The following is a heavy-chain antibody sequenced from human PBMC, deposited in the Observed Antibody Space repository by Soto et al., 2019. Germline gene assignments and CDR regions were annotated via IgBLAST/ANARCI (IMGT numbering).Heavy chain of an antibody. CDR3: ARAGTTMVRGVISGCFDP. CDR1: GGSICSSSYY. J-gene: IGHJ5*02. V-gene: IGHV4-39*07. Sequence: PSETLSLTCTVSGGSICSSSYYWGWIRQPPGKGLEWIGSIYYSGSTNYNPSLKSRVTISVDTSKNQFSLKLSSVTAADTAVYYCARAGTTMVRGVISGCFDPWGQGTLVTVSS. CDR2: IYYSGST. D-gene: IGHD3-10*01.